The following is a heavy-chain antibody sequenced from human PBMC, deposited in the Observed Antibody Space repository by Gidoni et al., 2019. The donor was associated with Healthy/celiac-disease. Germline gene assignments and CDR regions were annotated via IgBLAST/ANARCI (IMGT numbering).Heavy chain of an antibody. V-gene: IGHV4-39*07. CDR2: IYYSGST. CDR1: GGSISRSSYY. CDR3: ARDLIAAADY. D-gene: IGHD6-13*01. Sequence: QLQLQESRPGLVKPSETLSLTCTVSGGSISRSSYYWGWIRQPPGKGLEWIGSIYYSGSTYYNPSRKSRVTISVDTSKNQFSLKLSSVTAADTAVYYCARDLIAAADYWGQGTLVTVSS. J-gene: IGHJ4*02.